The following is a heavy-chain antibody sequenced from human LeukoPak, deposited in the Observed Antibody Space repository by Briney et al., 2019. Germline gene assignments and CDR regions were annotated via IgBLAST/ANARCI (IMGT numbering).Heavy chain of an antibody. Sequence: SETLSLTCTVSGGSISSSSYYWGWIRQPPGKGLEWIGSIYYSGSTNYNPSLKSRVTISVDTSKNQFSLKLSSVTAADTAVYYCARLRAPRLKPPYYLDYWGQGTLVTVSS. D-gene: IGHD1-1*01. CDR2: IYYSGST. J-gene: IGHJ4*02. CDR1: GGSISSSSYY. V-gene: IGHV4-39*07. CDR3: ARLRAPRLKPPYYLDY.